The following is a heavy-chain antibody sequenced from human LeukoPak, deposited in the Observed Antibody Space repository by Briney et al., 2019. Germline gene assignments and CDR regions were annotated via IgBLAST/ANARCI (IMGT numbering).Heavy chain of an antibody. D-gene: IGHD6-6*01. Sequence: SETLSLTCTVSGGSISSYFWSWIRQPPGKGLEWIGYMYYSGSSNYKPSLKSRVTISIDTSKNQFSLKLSSVTAADTAVYYCARESYSSSSGYWGQGTLVTVSS. V-gene: IGHV4-59*12. CDR3: ARESYSSSSGY. CDR2: MYYSGSS. CDR1: GGSISSYF. J-gene: IGHJ4*02.